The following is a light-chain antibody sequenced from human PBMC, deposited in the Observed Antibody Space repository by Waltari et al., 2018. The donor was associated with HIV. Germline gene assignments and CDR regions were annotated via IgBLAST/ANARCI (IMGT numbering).Light chain of an antibody. CDR1: NLSTNY. CDR2: QDR. CDR3: QAWGNNTVV. J-gene: IGLJ2*01. V-gene: IGLV3-1*01. Sequence: SYDLTQAPSLSVSPGQAAKILCSGFNLSTNYVSWYQQKPGQSPLLLIFQDRKRPSGIPERFSGSSSGNTATLTISGTQSVDEADYFCQAWGNNTVVFGGGTKLTVL.